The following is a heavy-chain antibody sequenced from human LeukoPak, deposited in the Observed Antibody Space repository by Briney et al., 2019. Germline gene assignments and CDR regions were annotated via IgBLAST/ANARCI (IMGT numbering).Heavy chain of an antibody. CDR3: ARTSGTSFDY. J-gene: IGHJ4*02. Sequence: KPSETLSLTCTVSGGSISSYYWSWIRQPPGKGLEWIGYIYYSGSTNYNPSLKSRVTISVDTSKNQFSLKLSSVTAADMAVYYCARTSGTSFDYWGQGTLVTVSS. CDR2: IYYSGST. V-gene: IGHV4-59*01. D-gene: IGHD1-14*01. CDR1: GGSISSYY.